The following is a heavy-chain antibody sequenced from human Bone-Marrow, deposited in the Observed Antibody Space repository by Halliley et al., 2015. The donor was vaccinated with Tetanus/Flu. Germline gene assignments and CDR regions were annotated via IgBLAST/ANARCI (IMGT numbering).Heavy chain of an antibody. D-gene: IGHD3-16*02. Sequence: TLSLTCTVSAGSITTSNWWSWVRQPPGKGLEWIGSLYYSGSTCYNPSLKSRVSISVDTSKNHLSLNLNSGTAADTAVYYCARHYRHWLFDYWGQGTLVTVSS. V-gene: IGHV4-39*01. CDR1: AGSITTSNW. CDR2: LYYSGST. CDR3: ARHYRHWLFDY. J-gene: IGHJ4*02.